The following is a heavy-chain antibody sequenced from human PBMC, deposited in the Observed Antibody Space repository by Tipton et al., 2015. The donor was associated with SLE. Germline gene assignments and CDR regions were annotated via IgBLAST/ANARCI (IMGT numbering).Heavy chain of an antibody. CDR3: AKNMGDGTGAFDY. Sequence: GSLRLSCAASGFTFSSYGMHWVRQAPGKGLEWVAFIRYGGDSKDYADSVKGRFSISRDNSKNTVFLQMSLLRVDDTAVYFCAKNMGDGTGAFDYWGQGSLVTVSS. CDR2: IRYGGDSK. CDR1: GFTFSSYG. J-gene: IGHJ4*02. D-gene: IGHD3-10*01. V-gene: IGHV3-30*02.